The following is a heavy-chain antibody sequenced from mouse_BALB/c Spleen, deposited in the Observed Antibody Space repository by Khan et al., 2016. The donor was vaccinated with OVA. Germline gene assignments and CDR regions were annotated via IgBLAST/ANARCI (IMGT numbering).Heavy chain of an antibody. CDR1: GFSLSRYN. CDR3: ARAYYRYDGYYAMDY. J-gene: IGHJ4*01. Sequence: QMQLEESGPGLVAPSQSLSITCTVSGFSLSRYNIHWVRQPPGKGLEWLGMIWGGGGTDYNSTLKSRLSISKDNSKSQVFLKMNSLQTDDTAMYYCARAYYRYDGYYAMDYWVQGTSVTVSS. D-gene: IGHD2-14*01. V-gene: IGHV2-6-4*01. CDR2: IWGGGGT.